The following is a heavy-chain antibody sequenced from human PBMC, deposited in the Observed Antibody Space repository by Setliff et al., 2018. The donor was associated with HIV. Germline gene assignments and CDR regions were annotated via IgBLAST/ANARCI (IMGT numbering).Heavy chain of an antibody. J-gene: IGHJ6*03. D-gene: IGHD6-13*01. CDR2: MYYTGST. CDR1: GGSISSNHYF. CDR3: ARREGTAAAGTYYMDV. V-gene: IGHV4-39*01. Sequence: TSETLSLTCTVSGGSISSNHYFWGWIRQPPGKGLEWIATMYYTGSTFYNPSLKSRLTMSVDTSKNQFSLRLHSVTAADTAVYYCARREGTAAAGTYYMDVWGKGTTVTVPS.